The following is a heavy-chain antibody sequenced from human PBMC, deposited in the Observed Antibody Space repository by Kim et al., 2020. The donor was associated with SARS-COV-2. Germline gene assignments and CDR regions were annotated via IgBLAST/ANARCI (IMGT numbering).Heavy chain of an antibody. V-gene: IGHV3-30*04. CDR2: ISYDGSYK. Sequence: GGSLRLSCAASGFTFSSYVMHWVRQAPGKGLEWVAVISYDGSYKYYADSVKGRFTISRDNSKNTLYLQMNSLRVEDTAVYYCAREGYSGSQGAFDIWGQGTMVTVSS. J-gene: IGHJ3*02. CDR3: AREGYSGSQGAFDI. CDR1: GFTFSSYV. D-gene: IGHD5-12*01.